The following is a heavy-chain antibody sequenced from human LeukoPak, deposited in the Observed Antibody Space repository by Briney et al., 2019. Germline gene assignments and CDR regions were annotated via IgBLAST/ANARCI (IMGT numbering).Heavy chain of an antibody. CDR2: IWSDATNP. Sequence: GGSLRLSREASGLTVSLFGTRSVRHAPGRGVEWVAVIWSDATNPSSADSVKGRFTISRDNFKKTASLQMNSLRAEDTAVYYCAKDAQRGCDHRNSLEHGGQGSLVTVSS. V-gene: IGHV3-33*06. D-gene: IGHD4-11*01. J-gene: IGHJ4*02. CDR1: GLTVSLFG. CDR3: AKDAQRGCDHRNSLEH.